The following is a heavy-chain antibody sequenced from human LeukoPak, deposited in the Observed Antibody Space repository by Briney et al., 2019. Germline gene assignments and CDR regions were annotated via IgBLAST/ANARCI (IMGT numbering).Heavy chain of an antibody. CDR2: INSGSTTI. Sequence: GGSLRLSCAASGFTFSTYSMNWVRQAPGKGLEWISKINSGSTTIYYKDSVRGRFTISRDNAKNSLSLQMNSLRAEDTAVYYCAKDLKKSAVAGFDYWGQGTLVTVSS. CDR1: GFTFSTYS. CDR3: AKDLKKSAVAGFDY. V-gene: IGHV3-48*01. J-gene: IGHJ4*02. D-gene: IGHD6-19*01.